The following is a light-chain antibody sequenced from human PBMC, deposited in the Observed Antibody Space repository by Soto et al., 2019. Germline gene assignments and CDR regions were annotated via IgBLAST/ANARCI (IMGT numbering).Light chain of an antibody. J-gene: IGLJ7*01. CDR3: QSYDSSLSGAV. CDR2: GNS. CDR1: SSNIGAGYD. Sequence: QSVLTHPHSVSGAPGQRVTISCTGSSSNIGAGYDVHWYQQLPGTAPKLLIYGNSNRPSGVPDRFSGSKSGTSASLAITGLQAEDEADYYCQSYDSSLSGAVFGGGTQLTVL. V-gene: IGLV1-40*01.